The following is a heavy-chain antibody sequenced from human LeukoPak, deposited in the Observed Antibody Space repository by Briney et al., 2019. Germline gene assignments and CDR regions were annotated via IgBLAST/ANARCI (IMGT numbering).Heavy chain of an antibody. Sequence: SETLTLTCTVSGGSISSSSYYWGWIRQPPGKGLEWIGSIYYSGSTYYNPSLKSRVTISVDTSKNQFSLKLSSVTAADTAVYYCARLDVWGSYRYGIKYYFDYWGQGTLVTVSS. CDR3: ARLDVWGSYRYGIKYYFDY. V-gene: IGHV4-39*01. J-gene: IGHJ4*02. CDR1: GGSISSSSYY. CDR2: IYYSGST. D-gene: IGHD3-16*02.